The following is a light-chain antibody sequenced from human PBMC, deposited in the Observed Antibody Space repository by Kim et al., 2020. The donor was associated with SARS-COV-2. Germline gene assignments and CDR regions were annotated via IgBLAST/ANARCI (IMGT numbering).Light chain of an antibody. CDR1: QGISSH. J-gene: IGKJ1*01. Sequence: ASVGDRVTITCRAIQGISSHLAWFQQRPGKVPERLIYAASSLQSGVPSRFSGSGSGTEFTLTISSLQPEDSATYYCLQHRSYPWTFGQGTKVDIK. V-gene: IGKV1-17*03. CDR2: AAS. CDR3: LQHRSYPWT.